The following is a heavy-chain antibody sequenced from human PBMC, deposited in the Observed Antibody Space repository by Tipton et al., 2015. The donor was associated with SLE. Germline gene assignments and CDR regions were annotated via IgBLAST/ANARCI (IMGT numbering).Heavy chain of an antibody. Sequence: TLSLTCGVSDASFSNYSWNWIRKPPGKGLEWIGSVHYSGPNNYKPSLKTRVCISIDTSKNNISLNLRTMPAADTAVYYCARVSSGWSYFDIWGPGTPVSVSS. V-gene: IGHV4-59*12. CDR3: ARVSSGWSYFDI. CDR2: VHYSGPN. J-gene: IGHJ4*02. D-gene: IGHD6-19*01. CDR1: DASFSNYS.